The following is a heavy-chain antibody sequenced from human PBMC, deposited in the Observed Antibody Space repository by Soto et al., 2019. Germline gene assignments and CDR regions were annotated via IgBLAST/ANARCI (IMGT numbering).Heavy chain of an antibody. V-gene: IGHV3-74*01. CDR2: INSDGSHT. Sequence: EVQLVESGGGLVQPGGSLRLSCAASGLSFNIYWMHWVRQVPGKGLVWLARINSDGSHTIYVDSVKGRFTISRDNAKNTVFLLMDSLRDEDTGVYYCAGGMAGLDVWGQGTTVTVSS. CDR1: GLSFNIYW. CDR3: AGGMAGLDV. J-gene: IGHJ6*02.